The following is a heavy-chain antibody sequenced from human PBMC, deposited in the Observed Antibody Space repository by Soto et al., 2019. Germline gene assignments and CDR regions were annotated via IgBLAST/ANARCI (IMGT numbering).Heavy chain of an antibody. V-gene: IGHV4-30-4*01. CDR1: GGSISSGDYY. Sequence: SETLSLTCTVSGGSISSGDYYWSWIRQPPGKGLEWIGYIYYSGSTYYNPSLKSRVTISVDTSKNQFSLKLSSVTAADTAVYYCARDSPEPRFISSGYLGYYGMDVWGQGTTVTVSS. D-gene: IGHD3-22*01. CDR2: IYYSGST. CDR3: ARDSPEPRFISSGYLGYYGMDV. J-gene: IGHJ6*02.